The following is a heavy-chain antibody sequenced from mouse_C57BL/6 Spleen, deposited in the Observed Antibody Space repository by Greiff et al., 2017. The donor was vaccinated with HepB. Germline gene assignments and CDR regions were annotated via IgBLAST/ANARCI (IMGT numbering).Heavy chain of an antibody. V-gene: IGHV5-4*01. Sequence: EVHLVESGGGLVKPGGSLKLSCAASGFTFSSYAMSWVRQTPEKRLEWVATISDGGSYTYYPDNVKGRFTISRDNAKNNLYLQMSQLKSEDTAMYYCARESEGSGYYAMDYWGQGTSVTVSS. CDR1: GFTFSSYA. J-gene: IGHJ4*01. D-gene: IGHD3-2*02. CDR2: ISDGGSYT. CDR3: ARESEGSGYYAMDY.